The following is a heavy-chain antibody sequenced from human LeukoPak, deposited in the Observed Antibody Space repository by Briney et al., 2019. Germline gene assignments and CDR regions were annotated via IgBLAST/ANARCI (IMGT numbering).Heavy chain of an antibody. CDR1: GFTFSSYG. D-gene: IGHD3/OR15-3a*01. J-gene: IGHJ6*02. V-gene: IGHV3-30*03. CDR3: ARYRGTDVMDV. CDR2: ISYDGSNK. Sequence: GGSLRLSCAASGFTFSSYGMHWVRQAPGKGLEWVAVISYDGSNKYYADSVKGRFTISRDNSKTTLYLQMNSLKAEDTAVYYCARYRGTDVMDVWGQGTTVTVSS.